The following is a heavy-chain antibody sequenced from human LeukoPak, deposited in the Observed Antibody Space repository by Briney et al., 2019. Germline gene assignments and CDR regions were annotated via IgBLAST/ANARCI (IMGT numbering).Heavy chain of an antibody. CDR2: ISSGSSYI. CDR3: ARDTPSYCSGGSCRGNYYYGMDV. Sequence: GGSLRLSCAASGFTFGNYSVNWVRQAPGKGLEWVASISSGSSYIYYADSVKGRFTISRDNAKNSLYLQMNSLRAEDTAVYYCARDTPSYCSGGSCRGNYYYGMDVWGQGTTVTVSS. D-gene: IGHD2-15*01. V-gene: IGHV3-21*01. CDR1: GFTFGNYS. J-gene: IGHJ6*02.